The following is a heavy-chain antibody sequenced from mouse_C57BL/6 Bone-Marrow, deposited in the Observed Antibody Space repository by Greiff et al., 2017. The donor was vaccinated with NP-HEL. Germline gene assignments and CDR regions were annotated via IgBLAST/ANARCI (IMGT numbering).Heavy chain of an antibody. D-gene: IGHD2-4*01. CDR2: ISSGCSTI. J-gene: IGHJ3*01. CDR1: GFTFSDYG. V-gene: IGHV5-17*01. Sequence: EVMLVESGGGLVKPGGSLKLSCAASGFTFSDYGMHWVRQAPEKGLEWVAYISSGCSTIYYADTVKGRFTISRDNAKNTLFLQMTSLRSEDTAMYYCARDYYDYGPWFAYWGQGTLVTVSA. CDR3: ARDYYDYGPWFAY.